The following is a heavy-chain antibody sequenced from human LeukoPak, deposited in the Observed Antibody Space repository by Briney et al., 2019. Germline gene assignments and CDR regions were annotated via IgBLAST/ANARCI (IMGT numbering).Heavy chain of an antibody. CDR2: IGTGGDT. J-gene: IGHJ4*02. V-gene: IGHV3-13*04. CDR3: ARAQYNWNLGY. CDR1: GFTFSRYD. Sequence: GGSLRLSCAASGFTFSRYDFHWVRQATGKGLEWVSAIGTGGDTYYAGSVKGRFTISRENAKNSLYLQMNSLRAGDTAVYYCARAQYNWNLGYWGQGTLVTVSS. D-gene: IGHD1-20*01.